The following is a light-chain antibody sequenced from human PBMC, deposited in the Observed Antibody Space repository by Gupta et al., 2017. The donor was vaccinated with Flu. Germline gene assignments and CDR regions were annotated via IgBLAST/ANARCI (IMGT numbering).Light chain of an antibody. J-gene: IGLJ2*01. CDR3: SSYTSSSTLVV. CDR2: EVS. Sequence: QSALTQPASVPGSPAQSIPLSCTGTSSDVGGYNYVSWYQQHPGKAPKLMIYEVSNRPSGVSNRFSGSKSGNTASLTISGLQAEDEADYYCSSYTSSSTLVVFGGGTKLTVL. CDR1: SSDVGGYNY. V-gene: IGLV2-14*01.